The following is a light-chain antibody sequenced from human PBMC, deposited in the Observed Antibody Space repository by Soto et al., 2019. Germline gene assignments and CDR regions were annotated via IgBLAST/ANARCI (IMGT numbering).Light chain of an antibody. CDR3: TSYAGSNNSFYA. V-gene: IGLV2-8*01. J-gene: IGLJ1*01. Sequence: QSVLTQPPSASGSPGQSVTISCTGTSSDVGGYNYVSWYQQHPGKAPKLMIYEVSKRPSGVPDRFSGSKSGNTASLTVSGLQAEDEADYYCTSYAGSNNSFYASGTGTKVTVL. CDR1: SSDVGGYNY. CDR2: EVS.